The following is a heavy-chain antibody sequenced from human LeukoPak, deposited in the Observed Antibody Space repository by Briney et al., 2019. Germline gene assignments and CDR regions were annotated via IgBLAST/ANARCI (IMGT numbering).Heavy chain of an antibody. D-gene: IGHD1-1*01. J-gene: IGHJ4*02. V-gene: IGHV4-31*03. CDR3: ARDGNWYYFDF. CDR1: GGSISSGAYY. Sequence: PSQTLSLTCTVSGGSISSGAYYWSWIRQHPGKGLEWIGYIYYSGRTYYSPSLKSRVTISLDTSQNHFSPKLTSVTAADTAVYYCARDGNWYYFDFWGLGTLVTVSS. CDR2: IYYSGRT.